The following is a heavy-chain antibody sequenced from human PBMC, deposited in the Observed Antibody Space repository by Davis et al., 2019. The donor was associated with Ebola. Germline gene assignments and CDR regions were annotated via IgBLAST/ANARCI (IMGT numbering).Heavy chain of an antibody. D-gene: IGHD5-18*01. J-gene: IGHJ4*02. CDR3: ARGQRGYSF. V-gene: IGHV4-59*01. CDR1: GGSTTPYY. CDR2: IYYSGNT. Sequence: MPSETLSLTCTVSGGSTTPYYWSWIRQPPGKGLEWIGYIYYSGNTKFNPSLKGRVTISVDTSKNQFSLNLDSMTAADTAVDYCARGQRGYSFWGRGTLVIVSS.